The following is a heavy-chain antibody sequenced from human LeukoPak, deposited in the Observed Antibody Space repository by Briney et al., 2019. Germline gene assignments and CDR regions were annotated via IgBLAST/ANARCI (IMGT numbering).Heavy chain of an antibody. CDR1: GYSFTSYW. Sequence: GESLKISCKGSGYSFTSYWISWVRQVPGKGLEWMGRIDPSDSYTNYSPSFQGHVTISADKSISTAYLQWSSLKASDTAMYYCARQPRVVPAARVHWFDPWGQGTLVTVSS. CDR3: ARQPRVVPAARVHWFDP. CDR2: IDPSDSYT. J-gene: IGHJ5*02. V-gene: IGHV5-10-1*01. D-gene: IGHD2-2*01.